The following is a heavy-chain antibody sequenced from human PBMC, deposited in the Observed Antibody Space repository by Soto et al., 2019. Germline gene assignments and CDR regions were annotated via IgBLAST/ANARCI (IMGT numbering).Heavy chain of an antibody. CDR1: GGTFSSYA. CDR2: IIPMYGPA. Sequence: QVPLVQSGAEVKKPGSSVTVSCKASGGTFSSYAIHWVPQAPGQGLEWMGGIIPMYGPAKYAQRFQGRVTITADESTTTVDMELTSLTSQASAVYYCARVTSMVRGVIDNGFDPWCHGALVTVSS. CDR3: ARVTSMVRGVIDNGFDP. D-gene: IGHD3-10*01. V-gene: IGHV1-69*01. J-gene: IGHJ5*02.